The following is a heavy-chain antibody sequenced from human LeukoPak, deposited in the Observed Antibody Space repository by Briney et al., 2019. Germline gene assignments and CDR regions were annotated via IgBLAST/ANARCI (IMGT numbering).Heavy chain of an antibody. J-gene: IGHJ4*02. CDR2: ISSSSSYI. Sequence: GGSLRLSCAASGFTFSSYSMNWVRQAPGTGLEWVSSISSSSSYIYYADSVKGRFTISRDNAKSSLYLQMNSLRAEDTAVYYCARGYIGMVNDYWGQGTLVTVSS. CDR3: ARGYIGMVNDY. CDR1: GFTFSSYS. D-gene: IGHD3-22*01. V-gene: IGHV3-21*01.